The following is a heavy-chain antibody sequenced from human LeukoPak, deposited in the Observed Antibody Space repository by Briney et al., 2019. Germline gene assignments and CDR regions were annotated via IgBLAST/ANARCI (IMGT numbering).Heavy chain of an antibody. J-gene: IGHJ6*03. D-gene: IGHD1-1*01. V-gene: IGHV1-8*02. CDR2: MNPNSGNT. CDR3: ARTGTAYYYYYMDV. CDR1: GYTFTSYG. Sequence: ASVKVSCKASGYTFTSYGINWVRQATGQGLEWMGWMNPNSGNTGYAQKFQGRVTMTRNTSISTAYMELSSLRSEDTAVYYCARTGTAYYYYYMDVWGKGTTVTVSS.